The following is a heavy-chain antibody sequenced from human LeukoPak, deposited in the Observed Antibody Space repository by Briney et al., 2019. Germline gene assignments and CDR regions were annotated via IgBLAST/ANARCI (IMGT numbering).Heavy chain of an antibody. CDR3: ARLTRQQLVQDYYMDV. J-gene: IGHJ6*03. Sequence: SETLSLTCTVSGCSISRYYWNWIRQPPGKGLGWMGYISYDGSTTYNPSLKSRVTISVDTSKHQFSLKLNSVTAADTAVYYCARLTRQQLVQDYYMDVWGKGTTVAVSS. CDR2: ISYDGST. D-gene: IGHD6-13*01. CDR1: GCSISRYY. V-gene: IGHV4-59*08.